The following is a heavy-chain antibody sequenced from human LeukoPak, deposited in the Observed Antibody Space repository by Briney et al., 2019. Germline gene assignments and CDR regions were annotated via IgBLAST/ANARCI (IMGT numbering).Heavy chain of an antibody. V-gene: IGHV3-21*01. CDR3: ARGAYNSGGTHEN. CDR2: ISTRGNYI. CDR1: GVTFRDYS. J-gene: IGHJ4*02. D-gene: IGHD3-22*01. Sequence: GGSLRLSCAASGVTFRDYSMNWVRQAPGKGLEWVSYISTRGNYIYYAHSVKGGFTISRDNAKNSLYLQMHTLRAEDTALYYCARGAYNSGGTHENWGQGTLLTVSS.